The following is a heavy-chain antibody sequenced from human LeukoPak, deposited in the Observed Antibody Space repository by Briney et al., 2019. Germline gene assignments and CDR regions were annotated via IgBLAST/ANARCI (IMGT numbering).Heavy chain of an antibody. D-gene: IGHD5-18*01. CDR3: SRNEGYSFSYGNFDY. V-gene: IGHV3-33*01. J-gene: IGHJ4*02. CDR1: GFTFSSYG. Sequence: QTGGSLRLSCAASGFTFSSYGMHWVRQAPGKGLEWVAVIWYDGGNKYYADSVKGRFTISRDNSKNTLYLQMNSLRAEDTAVYYCSRNEGYSFSYGNFDYWGQGTLVTVSS. CDR2: IWYDGGNK.